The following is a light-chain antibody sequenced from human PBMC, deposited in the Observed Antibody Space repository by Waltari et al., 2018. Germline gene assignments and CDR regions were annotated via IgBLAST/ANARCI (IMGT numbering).Light chain of an antibody. CDR1: QSVSSN. V-gene: IGKV3-15*01. J-gene: IGKJ4*01. CDR2: GAS. Sequence: EIVMTQSPATLSVSPGERATLSCRASQSVSSNLAWYQQKPGQAPRLLIYGASTRATNIPPRFSGSGSGTEFTLTIGRLEPEDYAVYYCQQYENSPLTFGGGTQVETK. CDR3: QQYENSPLT.